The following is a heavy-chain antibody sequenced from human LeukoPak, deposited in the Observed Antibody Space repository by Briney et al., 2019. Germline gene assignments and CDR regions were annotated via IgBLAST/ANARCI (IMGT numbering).Heavy chain of an antibody. CDR2: ISWDGGST. D-gene: IGHD6-13*01. Sequence: GGSLRLSCAASGFTFDDYAMHWVRQAPGKGLEWVSLISWDGGSTYHADSVKGRFIISRDNSKNSLYLQMNSLRAEDTALYYCAKDGIAAAGRYYYYMDVWGKGTTVTVSS. CDR1: GFTFDDYA. V-gene: IGHV3-43D*03. CDR3: AKDGIAAAGRYYYYMDV. J-gene: IGHJ6*03.